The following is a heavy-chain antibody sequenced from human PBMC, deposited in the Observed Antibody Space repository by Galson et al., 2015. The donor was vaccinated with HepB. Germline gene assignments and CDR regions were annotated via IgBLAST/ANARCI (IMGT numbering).Heavy chain of an antibody. D-gene: IGHD6-13*01. J-gene: IGHJ4*02. CDR1: GFTFDDYG. Sequence: SLRLSCAASGFTFDDYGMSWVRQAPGKGLEWVSGINWNGGSTGYADSVKGRFTISRDNAKNSLYLQMNSLRAEDTALYYCARVRGYSSSWGVDYWGQGTLVTVSS. CDR3: ARVRGYSSSWGVDY. V-gene: IGHV3-20*04. CDR2: INWNGGST.